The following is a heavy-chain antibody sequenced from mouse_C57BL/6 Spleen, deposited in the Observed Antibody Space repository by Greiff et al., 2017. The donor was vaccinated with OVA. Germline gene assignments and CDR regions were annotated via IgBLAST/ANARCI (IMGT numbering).Heavy chain of an antibody. CDR3: ARRSVITTVVPLFDY. D-gene: IGHD1-1*01. CDR1: GYTFTDYN. CDR2: INPNNGGT. J-gene: IGHJ2*01. V-gene: IGHV1-18*01. Sequence: EVQLQQSGPELVKPGASVKIPCKASGYTFTDYNMDWVKQSHGKSLEWIGDINPNNGGTIYNQKFKGKATLTVDKSSSTAYMELRSLTSEDTAVYYCARRSVITTVVPLFDYWGQGTTLTVSS.